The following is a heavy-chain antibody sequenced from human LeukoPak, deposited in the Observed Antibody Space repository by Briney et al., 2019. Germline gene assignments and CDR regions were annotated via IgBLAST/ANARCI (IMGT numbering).Heavy chain of an antibody. D-gene: IGHD4-17*01. J-gene: IGHJ4*02. CDR3: ATITESYGDYVLYYFDY. CDR2: VDPEDGET. Sequence: ASVKVSCKVSGYTFTDYYMHWVQQAPGKGLEWMGLVDPEDGETIYAEKFQGRVTITADTSTDTAYMELSSLRSEDTAVYYRATITESYGDYVLYYFDYWGQGTLVTVPS. V-gene: IGHV1-69-2*01. CDR1: GYTFTDYY.